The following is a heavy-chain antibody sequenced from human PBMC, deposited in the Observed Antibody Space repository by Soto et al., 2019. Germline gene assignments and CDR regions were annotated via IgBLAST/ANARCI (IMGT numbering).Heavy chain of an antibody. V-gene: IGHV3-15*07. CDR2: IKSKTDGGTT. CDR1: SVSNAW. D-gene: IGHD3-22*01. J-gene: IGHJ4*02. CDR3: TTGFYYYDSSGLPIRFDY. Sequence: SVSNAWMNWVRQAPGKGLEWVGRIKSKTDGGTTDYAAPVKGRFTISRDDSKNTLYLQMNSLKTEDTAVYYCTTGFYYYDSSGLPIRFDYWGQGTLVTVSS.